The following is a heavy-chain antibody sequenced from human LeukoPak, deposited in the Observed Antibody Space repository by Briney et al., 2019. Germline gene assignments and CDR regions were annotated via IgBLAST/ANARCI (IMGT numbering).Heavy chain of an antibody. CDR2: IYYSGST. D-gene: IGHD3-22*01. J-gene: IGHJ3*02. Sequence: KPSETLSLTCTVSGGSISSYYWSWIRQPPGKGLEWIGYIYYSGSTNYNPSLKSRVTISVDTSKNQFSLKLSSVTAADTAVYYCARAGTYDSSGYYYLDIWGQGTMVTVSS. CDR3: ARAGTYDSSGYYYLDI. V-gene: IGHV4-59*01. CDR1: GGSISSYY.